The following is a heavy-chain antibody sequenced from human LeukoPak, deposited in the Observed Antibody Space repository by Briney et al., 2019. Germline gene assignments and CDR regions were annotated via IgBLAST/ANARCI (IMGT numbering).Heavy chain of an antibody. CDR2: IYSGGST. CDR3: AKWARGYYDSSGLFDY. Sequence: GGSLRLCCAASGFTVSSNYMSWVRQAPGKGLEWVSVIYSGGSTYYADSVKGRFTISRDNSKNTLYLQMNSLRAEDTAVYYCAKWARGYYDSSGLFDYWGQGTLVTVSS. J-gene: IGHJ4*02. V-gene: IGHV3-53*01. D-gene: IGHD3-22*01. CDR1: GFTVSSNY.